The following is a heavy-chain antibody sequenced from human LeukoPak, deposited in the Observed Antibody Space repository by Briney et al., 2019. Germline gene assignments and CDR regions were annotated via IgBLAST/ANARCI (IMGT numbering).Heavy chain of an antibody. CDR1: GFTFSSYS. CDR2: ISSSSSYI. D-gene: IGHD6-25*01. J-gene: IGHJ3*02. Sequence: PGGSLRLSCAASGFTFSSYSMNWVRQAPGKGLEWVSSISSSSSYIYYADSVKGRFTISRDNAKNSLYLQMNSLRAEDTAVYYCARGRARSGGGAFDIWGQGTMVTVSS. V-gene: IGHV3-21*01. CDR3: ARGRARSGGGAFDI.